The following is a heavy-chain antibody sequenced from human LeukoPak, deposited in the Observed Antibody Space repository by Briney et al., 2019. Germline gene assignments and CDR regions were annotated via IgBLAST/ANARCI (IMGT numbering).Heavy chain of an antibody. V-gene: IGHV1-2*02. D-gene: IGHD4-17*01. CDR2: INPNSGGT. J-gene: IGHJ4*02. CDR1: GYTFTGYY. CDR3: ARKGEIYGDYDY. Sequence: ASVKVSCKASGYTFTGYYMHWVRQAPRQGLEWMGWINPNSGGTHYAQKFQGRVTVTRDTSISTTYMGLSRLKSDDTAIYYCARKGEIYGDYDYWGQGTLVTVSS.